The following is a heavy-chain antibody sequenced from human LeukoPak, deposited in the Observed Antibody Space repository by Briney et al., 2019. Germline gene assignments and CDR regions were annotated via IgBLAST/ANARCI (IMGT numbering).Heavy chain of an antibody. V-gene: IGHV4-31*03. D-gene: IGHD6-19*01. CDR2: IYYSGST. Sequence: SQTLSLTCIVSVGSLSRGGYYWSWIRQHPGKGLECIGYIYYSGSTYYNPSLKSRVTISVDTSKNQFSLKLSSVTAADTAMYFCASSSSGWYKYVFWGQGTLVTVSS. CDR3: ASSSSGWYKYVF. J-gene: IGHJ4*02. CDR1: VGSLSRGGYY.